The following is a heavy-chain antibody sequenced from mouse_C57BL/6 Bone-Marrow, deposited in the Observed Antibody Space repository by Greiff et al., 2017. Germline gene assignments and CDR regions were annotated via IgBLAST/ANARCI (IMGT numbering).Heavy chain of an antibody. CDR1: GYTFTSYG. CDR3: ARSSYYSNYLYAMDY. J-gene: IGHJ4*01. Sequence: VQLQQSGAELARPGASVKLSCKASGYTFTSYGISWVKQRTGQGLEWIGEIYPRSGNTYYNEKFKGKATLTADKSSSTAYMELRSLTSEDSAVYFCARSSYYSNYLYAMDYWGQGTSVTVSS. D-gene: IGHD2-5*01. V-gene: IGHV1-81*01. CDR2: IYPRSGNT.